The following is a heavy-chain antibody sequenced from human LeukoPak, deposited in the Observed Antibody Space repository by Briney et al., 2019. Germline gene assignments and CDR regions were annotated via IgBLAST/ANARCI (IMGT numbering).Heavy chain of an antibody. V-gene: IGHV3-30*02. J-gene: IGHJ6*03. Sequence: GGSLRLSCAASGFTFSSYGMHWVRQAPGKGLEWVAFIRYDGGNKYYADSVKGRFTISRDNSKNTLYLQMNSLRAEDTAVYYCAKDYGHYGSGSYVYYYYYMDVWGKGTTVTISS. CDR2: IRYDGGNK. D-gene: IGHD3-10*01. CDR3: AKDYGHYGSGSYVYYYYYMDV. CDR1: GFTFSSYG.